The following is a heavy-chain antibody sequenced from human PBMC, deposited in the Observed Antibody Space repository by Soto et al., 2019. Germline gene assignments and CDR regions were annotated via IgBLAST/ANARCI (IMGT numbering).Heavy chain of an antibody. D-gene: IGHD2-8*01. V-gene: IGHV6-1*01. J-gene: IGHJ3*02. CDR2: TYYSSKWYN. CDR3: AREPNGGGWKRGDAFDI. Sequence: QVQLQQSGPGLVKPSQTLSLTCAISGDSVSSNSATWNWIRQSPSRGLEWLGRTYYSSKWYNDYAVSVKSRITINPDTSKNQFSLQLNSVTPEDTAVYYCAREPNGGGWKRGDAFDIWGRGTMVTVSS. CDR1: GDSVSSNSAT.